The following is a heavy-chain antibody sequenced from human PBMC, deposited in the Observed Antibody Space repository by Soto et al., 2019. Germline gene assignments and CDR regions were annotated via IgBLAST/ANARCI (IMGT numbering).Heavy chain of an antibody. J-gene: IGHJ4*02. Sequence: EAQLVESGGGLVQPGGSLRLSCAASEFTFSSYSMNWVRQAPGKGLEWISYISSISSTIYSADSVPGRFTISRDNAKNSLDMQMNSLRDEDTVGSEGARDTPPGWHFDNWGKGTLVTVSS. CDR1: EFTFSSYS. CDR2: ISSISSTI. V-gene: IGHV3-48*02. CDR3: ARDTPPGWHFDN. D-gene: IGHD6-19*01.